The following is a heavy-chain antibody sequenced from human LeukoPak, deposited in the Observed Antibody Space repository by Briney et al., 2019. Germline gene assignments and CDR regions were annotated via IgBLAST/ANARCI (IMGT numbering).Heavy chain of an antibody. CDR3: ARDRDLENFDY. J-gene: IGHJ4*02. CDR1: GYSISSGYS. V-gene: IGHV4-38-2*02. D-gene: IGHD1-1*01. Sequence: PSETLSLTCTVSGYSISSGYSWGWIRQPPGEGLEWIGSIYHSGSTYYNPSLKSRVTISVDTSNNQFSLKLSSVTAADTAVYYCARDRDLENFDYWGQGTLVTVSS. CDR2: IYHSGST.